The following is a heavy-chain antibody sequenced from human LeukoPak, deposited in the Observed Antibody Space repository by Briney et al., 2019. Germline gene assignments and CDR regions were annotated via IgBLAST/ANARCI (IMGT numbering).Heavy chain of an antibody. D-gene: IGHD3-10*01. J-gene: IGHJ5*02. V-gene: IGHV4-34*01. CDR2: INHSGST. CDR3: ARRIYYGSGSYYNWFDP. CDR1: GGSFSGYY. Sequence: SETLSLTCAVYGGSFSGYYWSWIRQPPGKGLEWIGEINHSGSTNYNPSLKSRVAISVDTSKNQFSLKLSSVTAADTAVYYCARRIYYGSGSYYNWFDPWGQGTLVTVSS.